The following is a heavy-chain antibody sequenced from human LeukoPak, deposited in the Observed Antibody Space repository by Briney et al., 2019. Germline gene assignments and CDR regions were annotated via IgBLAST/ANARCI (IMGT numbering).Heavy chain of an antibody. D-gene: IGHD3-3*01. V-gene: IGHV4-59*08. CDR1: GGSISSYY. CDR3: ARSPYDFWSGYYHY. J-gene: IGHJ4*02. Sequence: PSETLSLTCIVSGGSISSYYWSWIRQPPGKGLEWIGYIYYSGSTNYNPSLKSRVTISVDTSKNQFSLKLSSVTAADTAVYYCARSPYDFWSGYYHYWGQGTLVTVSS. CDR2: IYYSGST.